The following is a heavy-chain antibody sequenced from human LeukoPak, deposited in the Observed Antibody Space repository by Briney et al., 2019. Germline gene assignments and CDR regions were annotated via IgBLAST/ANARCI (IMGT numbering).Heavy chain of an antibody. J-gene: IGHJ5*02. CDR3: ARGSARWFDP. CDR2: ISSTSSHT. Sequence: GGSLRLSCAASGFTFSDSYMSWIRQAAGKGLEWVSYISSTSSHTNYADSVKGRFTSSRDNAKKSLYLQMNSLRAEDTAVYYCARGSARWFDPWGQGTLVTVSS. V-gene: IGHV3-11*05. CDR1: GFTFSDSY.